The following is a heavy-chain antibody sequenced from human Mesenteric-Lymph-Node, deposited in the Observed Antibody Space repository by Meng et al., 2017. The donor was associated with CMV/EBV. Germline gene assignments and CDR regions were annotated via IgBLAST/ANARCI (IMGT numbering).Heavy chain of an antibody. CDR1: GGSISSTSYY. D-gene: IGHD1-1*01. V-gene: IGHV4-39*01. Sequence: GSLRLSCTVSGGSISSTSYYWGWIRQLPGRGLEWIGNIFYSGSTYYNPSLKSRVTVSVDTSKNQFSLKVYSVTAADTAVYYCARLGTTVFDYWGQGTLVTVSS. J-gene: IGHJ4*02. CDR2: IFYSGST. CDR3: ARLGTTVFDY.